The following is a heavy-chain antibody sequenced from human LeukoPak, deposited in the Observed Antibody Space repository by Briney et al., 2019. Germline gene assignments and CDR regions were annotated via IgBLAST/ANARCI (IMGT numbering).Heavy chain of an antibody. D-gene: IGHD5-12*01. CDR2: INQDGSEE. Sequence: GGSLRLSCEASGFTFSSSWMTWVRQAPGKGLEWVAHINQDGSEEHYMDSAKARFTISRDNAKNSLSLQMNSLRAEDTAVYYCVRDGGVSGYDLLDYWGQGTLVTVSS. CDR3: VRDGGVSGYDLLDY. V-gene: IGHV3-7*01. CDR1: GFTFSSSW. J-gene: IGHJ4*02.